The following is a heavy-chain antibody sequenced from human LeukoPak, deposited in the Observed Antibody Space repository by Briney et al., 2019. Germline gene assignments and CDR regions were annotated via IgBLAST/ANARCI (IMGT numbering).Heavy chain of an antibody. D-gene: IGHD1/OR15-1a*01. V-gene: IGHV3-23*01. CDR1: GFTFTSYA. CDR3: AKWEGTTTGPFDY. CDR2: ISGSGGST. Sequence: GRSLRLSCAASGFTFTSYAMSWVRQAPGKGLEWVSAISGSGGSTYYADSVKGRFTISRDNSKTTLHLQMNSLRAEDTAVYYCAKWEGTTTGPFDYWGQGTLVTVSS. J-gene: IGHJ4*02.